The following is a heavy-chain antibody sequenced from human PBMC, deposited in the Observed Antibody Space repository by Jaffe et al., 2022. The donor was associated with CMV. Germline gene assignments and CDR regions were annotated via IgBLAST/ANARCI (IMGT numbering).Heavy chain of an antibody. D-gene: IGHD6-6*01. CDR3: ARDKLLAARPYYFDY. Sequence: EVQLVESGGGLVQPGGSLRLSCAASGFTFSSYWMSWVRQAPGKGLEWVANIKQDGSEKYYVDSVKGRFTISRDNAKNSLYLQMNSLRAEDTAVYYCARDKLLAARPYYFDYWGQGTLVTVSS. CDR1: GFTFSSYW. CDR2: IKQDGSEK. J-gene: IGHJ4*02. V-gene: IGHV3-7*01.